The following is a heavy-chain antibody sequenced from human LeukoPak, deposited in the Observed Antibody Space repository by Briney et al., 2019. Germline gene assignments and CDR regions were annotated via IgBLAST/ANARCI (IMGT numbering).Heavy chain of an antibody. CDR3: ARDGEAYCSGGSYSYFDY. CDR1: GFHFINYA. Sequence: GGSLRLSCAASGFHFINYAMHWVRQAPGKGLEWVSSISGSSSYIYYADSVKGRFTISRDNAKKSLYLQMNSLRVEDTAVYYCARDGEAYCSGGSYSYFDYWGQGTLVTVSS. CDR2: ISGSSSYI. V-gene: IGHV3-21*01. D-gene: IGHD2-15*01. J-gene: IGHJ4*02.